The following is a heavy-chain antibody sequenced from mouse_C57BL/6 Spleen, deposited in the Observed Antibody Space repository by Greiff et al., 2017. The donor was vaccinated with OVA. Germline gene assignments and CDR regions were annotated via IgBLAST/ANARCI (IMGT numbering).Heavy chain of an antibody. CDR2: IDPSDSYT. CDR1: GYTFTSYW. D-gene: IGHD1-1*01. Sequence: QVQLKQPGAELVMPGASVKLSCKASGYTFTSYWMHWVKQRPGQGLEWIGEIDPSDSYTNYNQKFKGKSTLTVDKSSSTAYMQLSSLTSEDSAVYYCASGTGVVSDDWGQGTTLTVSS. CDR3: ASGTGVVSDD. V-gene: IGHV1-69*01. J-gene: IGHJ2*01.